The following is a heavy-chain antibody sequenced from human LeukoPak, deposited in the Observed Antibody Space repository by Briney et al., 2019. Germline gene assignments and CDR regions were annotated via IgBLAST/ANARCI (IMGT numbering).Heavy chain of an antibody. V-gene: IGHV4-59*01. Sequence: SETLSLTCAVSGGSISGYYWSWIRQPPGKGLEWIGYIYYSGSTNYNPSLKSRVTISVDTSKNQFSLKLSSVTAADTAVYYCARGGSFRAVAGIDRWYNWFDPWGQGTLVTVSS. D-gene: IGHD6-19*01. CDR1: GGSISGYY. J-gene: IGHJ5*02. CDR2: IYYSGST. CDR3: ARGGSFRAVAGIDRWYNWFDP.